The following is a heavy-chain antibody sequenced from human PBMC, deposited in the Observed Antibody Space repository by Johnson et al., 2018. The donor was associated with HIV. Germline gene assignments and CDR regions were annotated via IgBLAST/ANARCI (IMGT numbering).Heavy chain of an antibody. CDR1: GFTFSSSA. V-gene: IGHV3-30-3*01. CDR2: ISYDGCNK. J-gene: IGHJ3*02. CDR3: VRAFSSGWYPHDAFDI. Sequence: QVQLVESGGGVVQPGRSLRLSCAASGFTFSSSAMHWVRQAPGKGLEWVAVISYDGCNKYYADSVKGRFTISRDNSKNTLYLQMNSLRAEDTAVYYCVRAFSSGWYPHDAFDIWGQGTMVTVSS. D-gene: IGHD6-19*01.